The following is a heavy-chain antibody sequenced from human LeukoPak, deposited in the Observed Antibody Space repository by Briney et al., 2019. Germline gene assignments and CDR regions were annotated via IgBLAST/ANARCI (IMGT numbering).Heavy chain of an antibody. V-gene: IGHV3-48*03. CDR1: GFTISSYE. CDR3: VRDKSGCCFDY. D-gene: IGHD1-26*01. Sequence: GGSLRLPCAASGFTISSYEMNWVRQAPGKGLEWISYIHSSGSTIYYADSMKGRFTISRDNAKNSLYLQMNSLRAEDTAVYYCVRDKSGCCFDYWGQGTLVTVSS. CDR2: IHSSGSTI. J-gene: IGHJ4*02.